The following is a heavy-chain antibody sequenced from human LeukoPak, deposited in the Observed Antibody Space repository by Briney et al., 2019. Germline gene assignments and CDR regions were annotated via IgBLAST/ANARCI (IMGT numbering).Heavy chain of an antibody. CDR2: ISASGGST. V-gene: IGHV3-23*01. D-gene: IGHD2-2*03. CDR1: GFTFSNFA. CDR3: ARVGSMDV. J-gene: IGHJ6*02. Sequence: GGSLRLSCAASGFTFSNFAMNWVRQAPGKGLEWVSVISASGGSTYYADSVKGRFTISRDNAKNTLYLQMNSLRAEDTAVYYCARVGSMDVWGQGTTVTVSS.